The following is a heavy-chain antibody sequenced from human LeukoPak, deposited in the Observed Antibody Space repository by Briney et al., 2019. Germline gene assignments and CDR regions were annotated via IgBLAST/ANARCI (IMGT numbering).Heavy chain of an antibody. Sequence: GESLKISCKGSGYSFTSYWIGWVRQMPGKGLEWMGIIYPGDSDTRYSPSFQGQVTISADKSISTAYLQWSSLKASGTAMYYCARQSYDYVWGSYRPLDYWGQGTLVTVSS. V-gene: IGHV5-51*01. CDR1: GYSFTSYW. J-gene: IGHJ4*02. CDR3: ARQSYDYVWGSYRPLDY. D-gene: IGHD3-16*02. CDR2: IYPGDSDT.